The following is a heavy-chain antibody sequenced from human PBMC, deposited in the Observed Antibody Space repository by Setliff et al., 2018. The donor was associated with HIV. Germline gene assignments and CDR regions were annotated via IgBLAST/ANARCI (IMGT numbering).Heavy chain of an antibody. CDR1: GGSINRSNYY. CDR2: ISYTGST. Sequence: CTVPGGSINRSNYYWGWIRQPPGKGLEWIGTISYTGSTYYDPSLKSRVTISVDTSKNQFSLKLSSVTAADTAVYYCARGTTGYHHYIFGWFDPWGQGTLVTVSS. J-gene: IGHJ5*01. D-gene: IGHD3-3*02. V-gene: IGHV4-39*07. CDR3: ARGTTGYHHYIFGWFDP.